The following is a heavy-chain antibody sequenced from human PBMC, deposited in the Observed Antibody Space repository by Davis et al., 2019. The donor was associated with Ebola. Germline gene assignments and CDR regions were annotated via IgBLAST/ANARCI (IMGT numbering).Heavy chain of an antibody. D-gene: IGHD3-10*01. V-gene: IGHV5-51*01. J-gene: IGHJ5*02. CDR2: ISPGDSES. CDR3: ARLVGDFVDAWFDP. CDR1: GYSFTNYW. Sequence: GESLKISCKGSGYSFTNYWIAWVRQMPGKGLEWMGIISPGDSESTYSPSFQGQVTISVDKSISTAHLQWSSLKASDTAMYFCARLVGDFVDAWFDPWGQGTLVTVSS.